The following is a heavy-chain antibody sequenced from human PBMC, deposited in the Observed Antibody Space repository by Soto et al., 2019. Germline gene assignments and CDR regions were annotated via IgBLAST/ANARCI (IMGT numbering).Heavy chain of an antibody. J-gene: IGHJ4*02. Sequence: QLQLQESGPGLVQPSETLSLTCTVSGDSVISDHYYWAWIRQPPGKGLEWIGNMHYTGETYQNPSLRSRATISVDTSENQVSLKLTSVTAAATAMYYCAGQGGNKFDYWGQGTLVTVSS. V-gene: IGHV4-39*01. CDR3: AGQGGNKFDY. CDR1: GDSVISDHYY. D-gene: IGHD3-16*01. CDR2: MHYTGET.